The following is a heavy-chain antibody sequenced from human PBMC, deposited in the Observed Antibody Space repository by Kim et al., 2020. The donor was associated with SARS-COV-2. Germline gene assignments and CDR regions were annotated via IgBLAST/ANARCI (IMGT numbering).Heavy chain of an antibody. V-gene: IGHV3-33*06. CDR2: IWYDGSNK. CDR3: AKDQDYGDYGSGFDY. Sequence: GGSLRLSCAASGFTFSSYGMHWVRQAPGKGLEWVAVIWYDGSNKYYADSVKGRFTISRDNSKNTLYLQMNSLRAEDTAVYYCAKDQDYGDYGSGFDYWGQGTLVTVSS. J-gene: IGHJ4*02. CDR1: GFTFSSYG. D-gene: IGHD4-17*01.